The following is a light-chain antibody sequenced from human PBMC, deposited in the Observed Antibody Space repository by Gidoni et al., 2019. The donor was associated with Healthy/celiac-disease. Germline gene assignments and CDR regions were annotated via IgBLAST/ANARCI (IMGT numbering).Light chain of an antibody. Sequence: IVFTLSPGTLSLSPGERATLPCRTSQSVSSSYLAWYQQKPGQAPRLLIYGASSRATGIPDRFSGSGSGTEFTLNISRLEPEDFAVYYCQQYGSSPGTFGQXTKLEIK. V-gene: IGKV3-20*01. CDR2: GAS. J-gene: IGKJ2*01. CDR3: QQYGSSPGT. CDR1: QSVSSSY.